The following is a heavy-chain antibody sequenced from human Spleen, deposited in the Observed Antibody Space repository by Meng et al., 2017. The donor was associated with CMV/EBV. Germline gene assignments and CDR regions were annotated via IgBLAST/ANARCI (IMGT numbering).Heavy chain of an antibody. CDR1: GTFNSYV. J-gene: IGHJ5*02. D-gene: IGHD3-22*01. Sequence: GTFNSYVSSGVRQAPGQGLEWMGGIIPISGSAKYAQKFQGRVTITTDESANSAYMELSSLRSEDTAVYYCARDRATFYYDSSIWFDPWGQGTLVTVSS. CDR3: ARDRATFYYDSSIWFDP. V-gene: IGHV1-69*05. CDR2: IIPISGSA.